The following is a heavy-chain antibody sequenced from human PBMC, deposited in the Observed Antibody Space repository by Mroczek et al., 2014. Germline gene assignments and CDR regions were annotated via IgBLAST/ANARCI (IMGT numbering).Heavy chain of an antibody. CDR1: GGSISSGSYY. V-gene: IGHV4-61*02. CDR2: IYTSGST. J-gene: IGHJ5*02. Sequence: VQLVESGPGLVKPSQTLSLTCTVSGGSISSGSYYWSWIRQPAGKGLEWIGRIYTSGSTNYNPSLKSRVTMSVDTSKNQFSLKLSSVTAADTAVYYCAREGGFARFDPWGQGTLVTVSS. CDR3: AREGGFARFDP.